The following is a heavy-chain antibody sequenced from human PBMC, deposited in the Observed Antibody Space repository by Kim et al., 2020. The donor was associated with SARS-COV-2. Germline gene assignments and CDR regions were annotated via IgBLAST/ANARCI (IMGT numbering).Heavy chain of an antibody. Sequence: GGSLRLSCAASVVTFSDSNVHWVRQAPGKGLEWIGRITTKTKDYVTTYGVSGKVRIIIYRDDSKKTALLQMISLKIEATAVYYCGHTIGCPTWGQGTLVTFSS. J-gene: IGHJ4*02. CDR3: GHTIGCPT. CDR2: ITTKTKDYVT. CDR1: VVTFSDSN. D-gene: IGHD1-1*01. V-gene: IGHV3-73*01.